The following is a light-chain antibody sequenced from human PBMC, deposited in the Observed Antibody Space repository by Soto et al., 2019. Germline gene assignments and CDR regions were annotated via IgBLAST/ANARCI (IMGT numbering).Light chain of an antibody. CDR3: QQYNRYSRT. CDR2: DAS. Sequence: DIQMTQSPSTLSASEGDRVTITCRASQSISSWLAWYQQKPGKAPKLIIYDASSLESGVPSRFSGSGSGTEFTLTISSLQPEDFATYYCQQYNRYSRTYGQGTKVDI. V-gene: IGKV1-5*01. J-gene: IGKJ1*01. CDR1: QSISSW.